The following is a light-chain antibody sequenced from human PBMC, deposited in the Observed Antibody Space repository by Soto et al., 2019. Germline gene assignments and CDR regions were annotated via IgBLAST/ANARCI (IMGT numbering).Light chain of an antibody. CDR1: SSDVGGYNY. J-gene: IGLJ1*01. CDR2: EVS. V-gene: IGLV2-14*01. CDR3: SSYTSSSTLEV. Sequence: QSALTQPASVSGSPGQSITIYCSGTSSDVGGYNYVSWYQQHPGKAPKLMIYEVSNRPSGVSNRFSGSKSGNTASLTISGLQAEDEADYYCSSYTSSSTLEVFGTGTKLTVL.